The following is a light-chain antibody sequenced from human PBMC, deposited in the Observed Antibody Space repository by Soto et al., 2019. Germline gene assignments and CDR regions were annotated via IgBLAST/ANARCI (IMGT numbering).Light chain of an antibody. J-gene: IGLJ1*01. CDR2: RNN. V-gene: IGLV3-9*01. CDR3: QVWDSSTGV. Sequence: SYELTQPRSVSVALGQTARITCGGNNIGSKNVHWYQQKPGQAPVLVIYRNNNRPSGIPERFSRSNSGRTATLTISRSQARDEADYYCQVWDSSTGVFGTGTKVTVL. CDR1: NIGSKN.